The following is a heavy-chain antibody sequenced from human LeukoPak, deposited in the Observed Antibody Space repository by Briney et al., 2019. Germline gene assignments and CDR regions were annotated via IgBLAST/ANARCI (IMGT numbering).Heavy chain of an antibody. Sequence: GGSLRLSCAASGFTLSSYWMHWVRQAPGKGLVWVSRINSDGSTSYADSVKGRFTISRDSAKNMLYLQMNSLRAEDTAVYYCATSEARSNGWYVYWGQGTLVTASS. V-gene: IGHV3-74*01. CDR1: GFTLSSYW. J-gene: IGHJ4*02. CDR3: ATSEARSNGWYVY. D-gene: IGHD6-19*01. CDR2: INSDGST.